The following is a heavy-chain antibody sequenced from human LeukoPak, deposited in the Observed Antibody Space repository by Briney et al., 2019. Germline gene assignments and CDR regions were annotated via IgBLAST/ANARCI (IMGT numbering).Heavy chain of an antibody. V-gene: IGHV3-33*06. D-gene: IGHD3-22*01. CDR2: IWYDGSNK. J-gene: IGHJ4*02. CDR1: GFTFSSYG. Sequence: GRSLRLSCAASGFTFSSYGMHWVRQAPGKGLEWVAVIWYDGSNKYYADSVKGRFTISRDNSKNTLYLQMNSLRAEDTAVYYCAKVKGAYYDSSGYLPLDYWGQGTLVTVSS. CDR3: AKVKGAYYDSSGYLPLDY.